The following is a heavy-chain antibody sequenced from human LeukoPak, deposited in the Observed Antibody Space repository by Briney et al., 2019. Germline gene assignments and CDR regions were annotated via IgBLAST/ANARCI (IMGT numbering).Heavy chain of an antibody. CDR3: ARDKAEGPSRLDN. CDR1: GFTFSSYW. CDR2: IKQDGSEN. Sequence: PGGSLRLSCAASGFTFSSYWMSWVRQAPGKGLEWVANIKQDGSENYYVDSVKGRFTISRGNAKNSLYLQMSGLRAEDTALYYCARDKAEGPSRLDNWGQGTLVTVSS. D-gene: IGHD2-2*01. J-gene: IGHJ4*02. V-gene: IGHV3-7*01.